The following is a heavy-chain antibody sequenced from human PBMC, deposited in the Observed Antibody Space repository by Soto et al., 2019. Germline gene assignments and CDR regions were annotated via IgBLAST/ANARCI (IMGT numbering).Heavy chain of an antibody. J-gene: IGHJ6*03. Sequence: GGSLRLSCAASGFTFSSYWMHWVRQAPGKGLVWVSRINSDGSSTSYADSVKGRFTISRDNAKNTLYLQMNSLRAEDTAVYYCAKAGTFYYYYYMDVWGKGTTVTVSS. D-gene: IGHD1-1*01. V-gene: IGHV3-74*01. CDR2: INSDGSST. CDR3: AKAGTFYYYYYMDV. CDR1: GFTFSSYW.